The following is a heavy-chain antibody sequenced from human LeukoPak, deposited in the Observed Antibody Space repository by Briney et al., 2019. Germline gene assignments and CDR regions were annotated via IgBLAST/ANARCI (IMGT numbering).Heavy chain of an antibody. J-gene: IGHJ6*02. CDR1: AGTFSSYA. D-gene: IGHD1-26*01. CDR3: ARDSAYGMDV. Sequence: SVKVSCKASAGTFSSYAISWVRQAPGQGLEWMGRIIPILGIANYAQKFQGRVTITADKSTSTAYMELSSLRSEDTAVYYCARDSAYGMDVWGQGTTVTVSS. CDR2: IIPILGIA. V-gene: IGHV1-69*04.